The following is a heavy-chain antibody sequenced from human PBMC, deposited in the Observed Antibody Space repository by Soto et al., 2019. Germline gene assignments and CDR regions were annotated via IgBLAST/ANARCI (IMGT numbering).Heavy chain of an antibody. CDR2: IIPIFGTA. CDR1: GGTFSSYA. Sequence: SVKVSCKASGGTFSSYAISWVRQAPGQGLEWMGGIIPIFGTANYAQKFQGRVTIAADESTSTAYMELSSLRSEDTAVYYCARGFYCSSTSCYAFDIWGQGTMVTVSS. CDR3: ARGFYCSSTSCYAFDI. J-gene: IGHJ3*02. V-gene: IGHV1-69*13. D-gene: IGHD2-2*01.